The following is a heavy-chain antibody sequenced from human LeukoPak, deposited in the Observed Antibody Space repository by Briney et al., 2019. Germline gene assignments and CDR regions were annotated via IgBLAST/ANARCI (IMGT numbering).Heavy chain of an antibody. CDR3: ARDRSGGISYYYDSSGYRVYYYGMDV. CDR2: ISAYNGNT. CDR1: GYTFTSYG. Sequence: GASVKASCKASGYTFTSYGISWVRQAPGQGLEWMGWISAYNGNTNYAQKLQGRVTMTTDTSTSTAYMELRSLRSDDTAVYYCARDRSGGISYYYDSSGYRVYYYGMDVWGQGTTVTVSS. D-gene: IGHD3-22*01. J-gene: IGHJ6*02. V-gene: IGHV1-18*01.